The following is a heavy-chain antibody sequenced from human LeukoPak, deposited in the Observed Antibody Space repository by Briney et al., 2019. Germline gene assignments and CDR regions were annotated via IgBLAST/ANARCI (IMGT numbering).Heavy chain of an antibody. CDR2: IKEDGREK. V-gene: IGHV3-7*05. CDR3: ARGLPGGFGY. CDR1: GFTFSSYW. D-gene: IGHD3-10*01. J-gene: IGHJ4*02. Sequence: GGSLRLSCAASGFTFSSYWMSWVRQVPGKGLEWVANIKEDGREKYFVDSVKGRFTISRDNAKNSLFLQMNSLRVEDTAVYYCARGLPGGFGYWGQGTLVTVSS.